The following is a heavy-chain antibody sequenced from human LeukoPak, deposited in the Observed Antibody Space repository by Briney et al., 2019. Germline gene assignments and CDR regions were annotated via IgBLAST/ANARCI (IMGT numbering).Heavy chain of an antibody. CDR2: INPNSGGT. Sequence: ASVKVSCKASGYTFTGYYMHWVRQAPGQGLEWMGWINPNSGGTNYAQKFQGRVTMARDTSISTAYMELSRLRSDDTAVYYCARAYCSGDCYSWGDGSLDYWGQGTLVTVSS. CDR3: ARAYCSGDCYSWGDGSLDY. V-gene: IGHV1-2*02. CDR1: GYTFTGYY. D-gene: IGHD2-21*02. J-gene: IGHJ4*02.